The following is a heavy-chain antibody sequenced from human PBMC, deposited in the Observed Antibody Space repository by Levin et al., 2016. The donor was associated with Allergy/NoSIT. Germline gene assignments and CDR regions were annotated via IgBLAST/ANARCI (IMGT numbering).Heavy chain of an antibody. CDR3: ARGGGIFWGENNEADY. CDR2: IYYSGST. Sequence: PGKGLEWIGYIYYSGSTYYNPSLKSRVTISVDTSKNQFSLKLSSVTAADTAVYYCARGGGIFWGENNEADYWGQGTLVTVSS. J-gene: IGHJ4*02. D-gene: IGHD1/OR15-1a*01. V-gene: IGHV4-31*02.